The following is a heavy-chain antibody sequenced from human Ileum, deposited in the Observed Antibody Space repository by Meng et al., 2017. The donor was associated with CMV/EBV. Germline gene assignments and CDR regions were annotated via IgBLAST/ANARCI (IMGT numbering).Heavy chain of an antibody. Sequence: GGSLRLSCAASGFTFSNYWMHWARQVPGKGPVWVARISTDGSTTNYADSVKGRFTISRDNAKNTLYLQMNSLRAEDTAIYYCIRDLISGVVPLGYWGQGKLVTVSS. CDR3: IRDLISGVVPLGY. CDR1: GFTFSNYW. CDR2: ISTDGSTT. V-gene: IGHV3-74*01. J-gene: IGHJ4*02. D-gene: IGHD3-3*01.